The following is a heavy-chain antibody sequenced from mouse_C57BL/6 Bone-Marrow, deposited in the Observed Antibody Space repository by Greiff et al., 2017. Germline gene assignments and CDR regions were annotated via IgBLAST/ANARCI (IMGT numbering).Heavy chain of an antibody. CDR2: LDPENGDT. CDR3: TTNDYDPAWFAY. CDR1: GFNIKDDY. V-gene: IGHV14-4*01. Sequence: EVQRVESGAELVRPGASVKLSCTASGFNIKDDYMHWVKQRPEQGLEWIGWLDPENGDTEYASKFQGKATITADTSSTTAYLQHSSLTSEDTAVYYCTTNDYDPAWFAYWGQGTLVTVSA. J-gene: IGHJ3*01. D-gene: IGHD2-4*01.